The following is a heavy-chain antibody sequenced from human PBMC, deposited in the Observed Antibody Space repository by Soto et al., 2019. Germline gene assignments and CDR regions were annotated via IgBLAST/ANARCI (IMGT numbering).Heavy chain of an antibody. CDR3: ARVQYSGYDFKLAFDI. CDR2: IHAGYGYT. CDR1: GYTFDNYA. Sequence: QVQLVQSGAQVKKPGASVKVSCKASGYTFDNYALHWVRQAPGRRLEWMGWIHAGYGYTKYSQSFQGRVTITRDTSASTLHMDLSSLRSEDTAVYYCARVQYSGYDFKLAFDIWGQGTMVTVSS. J-gene: IGHJ3*02. D-gene: IGHD5-12*01. V-gene: IGHV1-3*01.